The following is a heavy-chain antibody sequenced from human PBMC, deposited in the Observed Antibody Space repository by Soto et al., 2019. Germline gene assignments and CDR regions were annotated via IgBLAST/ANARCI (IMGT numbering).Heavy chain of an antibody. D-gene: IGHD5-18*01. CDR1: GFTFISYW. V-gene: IGHV3-74*01. Sequence: GGSLRLSCAASGFTFISYWMHWVRQAPGKGLVWVSRINSDGSSTSYADSVKGRFTISRDNAKNTLYLQMNSLRAEDTAVYYCARGGYSYGEFDYWGQGTLVTVSS. CDR2: INSDGSST. CDR3: ARGGYSYGEFDY. J-gene: IGHJ4*02.